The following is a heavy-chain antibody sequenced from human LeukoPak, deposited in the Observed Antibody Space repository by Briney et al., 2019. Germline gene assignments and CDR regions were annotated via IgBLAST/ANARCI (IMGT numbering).Heavy chain of an antibody. D-gene: IGHD4-11*01. Sequence: RASVKVSCKASGYTFTSYGISWVRQAPGQGLEWMGWISAYNGNTNYAQKLQGRVTMTTDTSTSTAYMELRSLRSEDTAVYYCARGLLGFMRSDYSNYWDNWFDPWGQGTLVTVSS. CDR3: ARGLLGFMRSDYSNYWDNWFDP. V-gene: IGHV1-18*01. CDR2: ISAYNGNT. CDR1: GYTFTSYG. J-gene: IGHJ5*02.